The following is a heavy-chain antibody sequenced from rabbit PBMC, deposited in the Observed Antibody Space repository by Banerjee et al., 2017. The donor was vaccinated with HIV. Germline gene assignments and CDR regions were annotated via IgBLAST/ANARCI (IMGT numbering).Heavy chain of an antibody. D-gene: IGHD4-1*01. CDR1: GFTFSSSYW. V-gene: IGHV1S45*01. J-gene: IGHJ4*01. CDR2: VYAGSSGST. Sequence: QEQLEESGGDLVKPEGSLTLTCTASGFTFSSSYWICWVRQAPGKGLEWIACVYAGSSGSTHYASWAKGRFTISKTSSTTVSLQMTSLTAADTATYFCARYSSGWSAVGNLWGPGTLVTVS. CDR3: ARYSSGWSAVGNL.